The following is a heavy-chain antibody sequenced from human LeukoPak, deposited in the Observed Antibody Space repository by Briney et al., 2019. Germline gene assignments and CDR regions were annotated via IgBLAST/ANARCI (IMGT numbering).Heavy chain of an antibody. CDR1: GFTFSTYG. V-gene: IGHV3-33*01. D-gene: IGHD4-23*01. J-gene: IGHJ4*02. Sequence: PGRSLRLSCAASGFTFSTYGMHWVRQAPGKGLECLSDIWYDGKTTFGADALKGRFTISRDNSKKTLYLKMNRLRPEDTAVYYCAREEGADGTSGINSWGQGTLVIVSS. CDR3: AREEGADGTSGINS. CDR2: IWYDGKTT.